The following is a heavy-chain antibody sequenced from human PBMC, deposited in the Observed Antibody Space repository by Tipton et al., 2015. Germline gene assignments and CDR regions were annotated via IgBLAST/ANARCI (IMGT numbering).Heavy chain of an antibody. CDR2: ISHSGNT. J-gene: IGHJ4*02. D-gene: IGHD3-16*01. V-gene: IGHV4-38-2*01. CDR3: ARIRGRYVMDY. CDR1: AYSISSDYY. Sequence: TLSLTCAVSAYSISSDYYWGWIRQPPGKGLEWIGSISHSGNTYYNPPLKSRVTMSRDTSKNQFFLNLSSVTAADTAVYYCARIRGRYVMDYWGQGTPVTVSS.